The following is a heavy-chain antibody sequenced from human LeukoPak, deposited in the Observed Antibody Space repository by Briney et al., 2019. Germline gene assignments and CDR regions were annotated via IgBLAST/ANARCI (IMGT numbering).Heavy chain of an antibody. CDR1: GYTFTSYY. V-gene: IGHV1-69*04. CDR2: IIPILGIA. D-gene: IGHD2-2*01. CDR3: AREGVPAVIDY. J-gene: IGHJ4*02. Sequence: SVKVSCKASGYTFTSYYMHWVRQAPGQGLEWMGRIIPILGIANYAQKFQGRVTITADKSTSTAYMELSSLRSEDTAVYYCAREGVPAVIDYWGQGTLVTVSS.